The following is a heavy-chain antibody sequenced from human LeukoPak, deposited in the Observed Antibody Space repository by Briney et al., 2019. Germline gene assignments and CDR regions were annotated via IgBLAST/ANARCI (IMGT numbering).Heavy chain of an antibody. D-gene: IGHD3-22*01. J-gene: IGHJ3*02. Sequence: SETLSLTCTVSGGSISSGGYYWSWIRQPPGKGLEWIGEINHSGSTNYNPSLKSRVTISVDTSKNQFSLKLSSVTAADTAVYYCARGGPYYYDSSGYVFDIWGQGTMVTVSS. CDR3: ARGGPYYYDSSGYVFDI. CDR1: GGSISSGGYY. V-gene: IGHV4-39*07. CDR2: INHSGST.